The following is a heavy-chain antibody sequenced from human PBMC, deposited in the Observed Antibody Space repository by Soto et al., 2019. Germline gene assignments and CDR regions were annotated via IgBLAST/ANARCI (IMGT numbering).Heavy chain of an antibody. J-gene: IGHJ3*02. CDR3: ATISLGAFDI. CDR1: GLTFSTYS. Sequence: GGSLRLSCAASGLTFSTYSLNWVRQAPGKGLEWVSYISTISSTIYYADSVKGRFTISRDNDKNFLYLQMNSLRDEDTAMYYCATISLGAFDIWGQGTMVTVSS. V-gene: IGHV3-48*02. CDR2: ISTISSTI. D-gene: IGHD7-27*01.